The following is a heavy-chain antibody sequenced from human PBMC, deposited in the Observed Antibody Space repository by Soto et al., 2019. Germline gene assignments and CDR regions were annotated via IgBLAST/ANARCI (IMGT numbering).Heavy chain of an antibody. V-gene: IGHV5-51*01. D-gene: IGHD6-6*01. Sequence: ISCKGSGYSFTSYWIGCVLQMPGKGLEWMGIIYPGDSDTRYSPSFQGQVTISADKSISTAYLQWSSLKASDTAMYYCGSSYSSSSDYYYYGKDVWGQGTTVTVSS. J-gene: IGHJ6*02. CDR1: GYSFTSYW. CDR2: IYPGDSDT. CDR3: GSSYSSSSDYYYYGKDV.